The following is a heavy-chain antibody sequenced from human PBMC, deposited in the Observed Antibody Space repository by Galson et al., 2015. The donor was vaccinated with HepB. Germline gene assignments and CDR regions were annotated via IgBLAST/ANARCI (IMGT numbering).Heavy chain of an antibody. D-gene: IGHD1-1*01. CDR2: IKSKTDGGTT. CDR3: TTTDWNDYPEDAFDI. Sequence: SLRLSCAASGFTFSNAWMSWVRQAPGKGLEWVGRIKSKTDGGTTDYAAPVKGRFTISRDDSKNTLYLQMNSLKTEDTAVYYCTTTDWNDYPEDAFDIWGQGTMVTVSS. CDR1: GFTFSNAW. V-gene: IGHV3-15*01. J-gene: IGHJ3*02.